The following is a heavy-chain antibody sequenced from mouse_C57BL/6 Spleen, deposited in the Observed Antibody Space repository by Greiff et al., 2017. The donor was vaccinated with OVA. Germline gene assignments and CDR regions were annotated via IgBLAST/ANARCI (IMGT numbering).Heavy chain of an antibody. J-gene: IGHJ2*01. CDR2: INPNNGGT. CDR1: GYTFTDYN. CDR3: ARSENYCGNFDY. V-gene: IGHV1-22*01. Sequence: VQLKQSGPELVKPGASVKMSCKASGYTFTDYNMHWVKQSHGKSLEWIGYINPNNGGTSYNQKFKGKATLTVNKSSSTAYMELRSLTSEDSAVYYCARSENYCGNFDYWGQGTTLTVSS. D-gene: IGHD1-1*01.